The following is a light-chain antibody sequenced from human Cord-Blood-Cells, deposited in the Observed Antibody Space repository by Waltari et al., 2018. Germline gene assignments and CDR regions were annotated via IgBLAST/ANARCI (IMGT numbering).Light chain of an antibody. CDR3: QKRSNWPPLT. CDR1: QSVSSY. Sequence: EIVLTQSQATLSLSPGERATLSCRASQSVSSYLAWYQQEPGQAPRHLIDDASNRATGIPARFSGSGAVTDFSLTISRLEPEDFAVYYCQKRSNWPPLTFGGGTKVEIK. V-gene: IGKV3-11*01. CDR2: DAS. J-gene: IGKJ4*01.